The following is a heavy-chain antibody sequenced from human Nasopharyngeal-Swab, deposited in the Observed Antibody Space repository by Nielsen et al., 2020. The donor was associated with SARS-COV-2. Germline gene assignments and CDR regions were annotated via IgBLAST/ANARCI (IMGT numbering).Heavy chain of an antibody. J-gene: IGHJ4*02. CDR3: ARDRGYYAFDY. CDR1: GLSFSEFW. Sequence: GESLTISCAASGLSFSEFWMYWVRQAPGKGLEWVASINKDGSEKYYGDSVRGRFTTSRNNAENSLSLQMNSLRGEDTAVYYCARDRGYYAFDYWGQGTLVTVSS. V-gene: IGHV3-7*01. D-gene: IGHD5-12*01. CDR2: INKDGSEK.